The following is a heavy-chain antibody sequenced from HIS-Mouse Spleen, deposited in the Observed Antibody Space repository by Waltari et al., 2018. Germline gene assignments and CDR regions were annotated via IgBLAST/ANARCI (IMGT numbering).Heavy chain of an antibody. Sequence: QLQLQESGPGLVKPSETLSLTCTVSGGSTSSSSYYWGWIRQPPGKGLEWIGSIYYSGSTYYNPSLKSRVTISVDTSKNQFSRKLSSVTAADTAVYYCAREIPYSSSWYDWYFDLWGRGTLVTVSS. CDR1: GGSTSSSSYY. CDR3: AREIPYSSSWYDWYFDL. D-gene: IGHD6-13*01. CDR2: IYYSGST. J-gene: IGHJ2*01. V-gene: IGHV4-39*07.